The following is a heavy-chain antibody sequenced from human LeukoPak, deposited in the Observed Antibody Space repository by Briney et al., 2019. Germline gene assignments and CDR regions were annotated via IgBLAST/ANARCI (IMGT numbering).Heavy chain of an antibody. CDR1: GFSFSSSA. CDR3: AKEAFNWLRSHYYGVDV. D-gene: IGHD5-12*01. J-gene: IGHJ6*02. V-gene: IGHV3-23*01. CDR2: ISGSGGST. Sequence: TGGSLRLSCAASGFSFSSSAMTWVRQAPGKGLEWVSGISGSGGSTYDADSVKGRLTISRDNSKNTLDLQMNSLRAEDTAVYYCAKEAFNWLRSHYYGVDVWGQGTTVTVSS.